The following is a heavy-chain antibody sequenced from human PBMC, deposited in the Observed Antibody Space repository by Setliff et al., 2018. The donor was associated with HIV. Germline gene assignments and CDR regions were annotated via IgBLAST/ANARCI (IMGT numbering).Heavy chain of an antibody. Sequence: PSETLSLTCTVSGGSISTGGYYWSWIRQHPGKGLEWIGYVYNTGGTYYNPSLKSRVTISIGTSKNRFSLKLNSVTAADTAVYFCARASRWGSIPFDYWGQGTLVTVSS. CDR1: GGSISTGGYY. CDR2: VYNTGGT. V-gene: IGHV4-31*03. J-gene: IGHJ4*02. D-gene: IGHD2-21*01. CDR3: ARASRWGSIPFDY.